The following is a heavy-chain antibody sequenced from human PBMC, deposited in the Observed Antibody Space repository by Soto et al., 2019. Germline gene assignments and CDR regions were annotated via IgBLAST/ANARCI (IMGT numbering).Heavy chain of an antibody. J-gene: IGHJ6*02. CDR2: IYYSGST. CDR1: VGSISSYY. V-gene: IGHV4-59*01. Sequence: SETLSLTCTVSVGSISSYYWSWIRQPPGKGLEWIGYIYYSGSTNYNPSLKSRVTISVDTSKNQFSLKLSSVTAADTAVYYCAREGTSSSSGYYYYYGMDVWGQGTTVTVSS. CDR3: AREGTSSSSGYYYYYGMDV. D-gene: IGHD6-6*01.